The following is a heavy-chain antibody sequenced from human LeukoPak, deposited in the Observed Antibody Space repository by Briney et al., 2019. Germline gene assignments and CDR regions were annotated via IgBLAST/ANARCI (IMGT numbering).Heavy chain of an antibody. D-gene: IGHD3-10*01. CDR2: IYHSGST. J-gene: IGHJ5*02. CDR1: GYSISSGYY. CDR3: ARENAMVRGVIDP. Sequence: SETLSLTCTVSGYSISSGYYWGWIRQPPGKGLEWIGSIYHSGSTYYNPSLKSRVTISVDTSKNQFSLKLSSVTAADTAVYYCARENAMVRGVIDPWGQGTLVTVSS. V-gene: IGHV4-38-2*02.